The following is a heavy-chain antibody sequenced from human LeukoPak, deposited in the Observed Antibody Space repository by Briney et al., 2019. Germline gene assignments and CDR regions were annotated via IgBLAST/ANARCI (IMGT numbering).Heavy chain of an antibody. Sequence: GGSLRLSCAASGFTFSSYSMNWVRQAPGKGLEWVSSISSSSSYIYYADSVKGRFTISRGNAKNSLYLQMNSLRAEDTAVYYCARDAVVPARYRGYYFDYWGQGTLVTVSS. D-gene: IGHD2-2*01. V-gene: IGHV3-21*01. CDR3: ARDAVVPARYRGYYFDY. CDR2: ISSSSSYI. CDR1: GFTFSSYS. J-gene: IGHJ4*02.